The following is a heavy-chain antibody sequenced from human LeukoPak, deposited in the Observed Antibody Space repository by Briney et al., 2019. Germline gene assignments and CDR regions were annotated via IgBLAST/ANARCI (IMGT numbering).Heavy chain of an antibody. Sequence: SETLSLTCTVSGVSISSSSYYWGWIRQPPGKGLEWIGSIYYTRSTYYNPSLKSRVTISVDTSKHQFSLKLTSVTAADTAVYYCARGVTMIVVVIHDWYFDLWGRGTLVTVSS. J-gene: IGHJ2*01. CDR2: IYYTRST. CDR1: GVSISSSSYY. CDR3: ARGVTMIVVVIHDWYFDL. D-gene: IGHD3-22*01. V-gene: IGHV4-39*01.